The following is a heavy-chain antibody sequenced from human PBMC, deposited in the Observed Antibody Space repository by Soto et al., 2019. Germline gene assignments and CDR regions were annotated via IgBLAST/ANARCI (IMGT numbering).Heavy chain of an antibody. J-gene: IGHJ6*02. V-gene: IGHV1-3*01. CDR3: ASSNIVAAPYGMDV. Sequence: SVEVSFRASGYTFTRYAMHWVRQAPGQRLEWMGWINAGNGNTKYSQKFQGRVTITRDTSASTAYMELSSLRSEDTAVYYCASSNIVAAPYGMDVWGQGTTVTVS. CDR2: INAGNGNT. CDR1: GYTFTRYA. D-gene: IGHD6-13*01.